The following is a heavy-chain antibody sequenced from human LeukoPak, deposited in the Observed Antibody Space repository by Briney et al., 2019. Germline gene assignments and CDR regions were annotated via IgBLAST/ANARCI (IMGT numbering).Heavy chain of an antibody. Sequence: ASVKVSCKTSGYTFTRYTIHWMRQPPGQGLEWMGWINTDNGNTKYPQQFQGRVTSIRDTSANTVYMELSSLRSEDTATYYCARGGSGATFDIWGQGTMVTVSS. CDR3: ARGGSGATFDI. J-gene: IGHJ3*02. CDR1: GYTFTRYT. D-gene: IGHD1-26*01. CDR2: INTDNGNT. V-gene: IGHV1-3*04.